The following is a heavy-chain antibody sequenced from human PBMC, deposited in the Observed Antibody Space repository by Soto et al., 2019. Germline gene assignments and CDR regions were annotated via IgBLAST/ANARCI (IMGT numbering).Heavy chain of an antibody. CDR2: ISWNSGSI. CDR1: GFTFDDYA. Sequence: SLRLSCAASGFTFDDYAMHWVRQAPGKGLEWVSGISWNSGSIGYADSVKGRFTISRDNAKNSLYLQMNSLRAEDTALYYCAQDGYSSGWYYFDYWGQGTLVTAPQ. D-gene: IGHD6-19*01. CDR3: AQDGYSSGWYYFDY. V-gene: IGHV3-9*01. J-gene: IGHJ4*02.